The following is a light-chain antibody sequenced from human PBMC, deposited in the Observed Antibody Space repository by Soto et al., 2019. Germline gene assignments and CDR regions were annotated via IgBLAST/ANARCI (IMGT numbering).Light chain of an antibody. J-gene: IGKJ1*01. CDR3: QQYDNWPRT. Sequence: EIVMTQSPATLSVSPGEGATLSCRASQSVSSNLAWYQQKPGQAPRLLIYDISTRATGISARFSGSGSGTEFTLTISSLQSEDFAVYYCQQYDNWPRTFGQGTKVDIK. CDR2: DIS. V-gene: IGKV3-15*01. CDR1: QSVSSN.